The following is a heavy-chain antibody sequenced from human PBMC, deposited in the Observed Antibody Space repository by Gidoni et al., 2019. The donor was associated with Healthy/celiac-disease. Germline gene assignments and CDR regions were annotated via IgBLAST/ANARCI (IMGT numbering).Heavy chain of an antibody. CDR3: ARGEQHQYFQH. Sequence: EVKKPGSSVKVSCKASGGTVSSYAISWVRQAPGQGLEWMGGIIPIFGTANYEQKFQGRVTITADESTSTAYMELSSLRSAYTAVYYCARGEQHQYFQHWGQGTLVTVSS. D-gene: IGHD6-13*01. V-gene: IGHV1-69*01. CDR1: GGTVSSYA. J-gene: IGHJ1*01. CDR2: IIPIFGTA.